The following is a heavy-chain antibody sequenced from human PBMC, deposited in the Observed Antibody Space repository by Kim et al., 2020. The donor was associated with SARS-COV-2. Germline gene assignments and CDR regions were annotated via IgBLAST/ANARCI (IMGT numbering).Heavy chain of an antibody. Sequence: SETLSLTCTVSGGSISSSSYYWGWIRQPPGKGLEWIGSIYYSGSTYYNPSLKSRVTISVDTSKNQFSLKLSSVTAADTAVYYCARQFLEWLETSSWFDPWGQGTLVTVSS. D-gene: IGHD3-3*01. V-gene: IGHV4-39*01. J-gene: IGHJ5*02. CDR2: IYYSGST. CDR3: ARQFLEWLETSSWFDP. CDR1: GGSISSSSYY.